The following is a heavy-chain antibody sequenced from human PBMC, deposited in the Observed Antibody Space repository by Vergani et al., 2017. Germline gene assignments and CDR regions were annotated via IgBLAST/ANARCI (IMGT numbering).Heavy chain of an antibody. J-gene: IGHJ4*02. D-gene: IGHD5-24*01. CDR1: GFTFSIYA. CDR3: ARRNRDGYKIFDY. Sequence: EVQLLESGGGLVQPGGSLRLSCAASGFTFSIYAMTWVRQAPGKGLEWVSAISGSSDSTYYADSVKGRFTISRDNSKNTLYLQMNSLRAEDTAVYYCARRNRDGYKIFDYWGQGTLVTVSS. V-gene: IGHV3-23*01. CDR2: ISGSSDST.